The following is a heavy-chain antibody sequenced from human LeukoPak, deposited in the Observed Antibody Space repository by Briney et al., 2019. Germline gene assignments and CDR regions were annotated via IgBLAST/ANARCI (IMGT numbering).Heavy chain of an antibody. V-gene: IGHV7-4-1*02. Sequence: ASVKVSCKASGYTFTSYAMNWLRQAPGQGLEWMGWINTNTGNPTYAQGFTGRFVFSLDTSVSTAYLQISSLKAEDTAVYYCARDHIVVVPAATNWFDPWGQGTLVTVSS. CDR2: INTNTGNP. J-gene: IGHJ5*02. CDR3: ARDHIVVVPAATNWFDP. D-gene: IGHD2-2*01. CDR1: GYTFTSYA.